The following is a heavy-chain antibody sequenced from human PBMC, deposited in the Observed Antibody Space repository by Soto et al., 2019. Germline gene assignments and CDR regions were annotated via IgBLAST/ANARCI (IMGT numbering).Heavy chain of an antibody. CDR2: ISAYNGNT. CDR1: GYTFTSYV. V-gene: IGHV1-18*01. J-gene: IGHJ6*02. Sequence: ASVKVSCKASGYTFTSYVISWVRQAPGQGLEWMGWISAYNGNTNYAQKLQGRVTMITDTSTSTAYMELRSLRSDDTAVYYCARTYNWNGALYYYYGMDVWGQGTTVNVSS. CDR3: ARTYNWNGALYYYYGMDV. D-gene: IGHD1-20*01.